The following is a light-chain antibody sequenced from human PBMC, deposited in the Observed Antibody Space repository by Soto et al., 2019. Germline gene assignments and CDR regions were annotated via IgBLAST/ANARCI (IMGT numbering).Light chain of an antibody. V-gene: IGKV3-15*01. CDR1: QSVSSN. CDR3: QQYNNWPPLT. J-gene: IGKJ5*01. Sequence: EIVMTQSPATLSVSPGERATLSCRASQSVSSNLAWYQQKPGQAPRLLIYGASTRATGIPARFSGSGSGTEVTLTISSLQSEDCAVYYCQQYNNWPPLTGGQGTRLEIK. CDR2: GAS.